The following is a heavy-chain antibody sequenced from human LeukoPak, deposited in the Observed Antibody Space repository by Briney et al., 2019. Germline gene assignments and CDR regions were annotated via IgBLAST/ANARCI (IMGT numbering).Heavy chain of an antibody. Sequence: SETLSLTCAVYGGSFSGYYWSWIRQPPGKGLEWIGEINHSGSTNYNPSLKSRVTISVDTSKNQSSLKLSSVTAADTAVYYCARRGEGYSYGLYYWGQGTLVTVSS. CDR1: GGSFSGYY. D-gene: IGHD5-18*01. J-gene: IGHJ4*02. CDR2: INHSGST. CDR3: ARRGEGYSYGLYY. V-gene: IGHV4-34*01.